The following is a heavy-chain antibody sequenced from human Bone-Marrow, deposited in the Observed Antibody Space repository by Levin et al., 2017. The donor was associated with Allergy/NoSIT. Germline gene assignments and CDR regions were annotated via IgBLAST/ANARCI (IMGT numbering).Heavy chain of an antibody. CDR1: GFGFGNHW. CDR3: ARDLSGDQYDL. D-gene: IGHD4-17*01. CDR2: VNSDGTLR. Sequence: GGSLRLSCAASGFGFGNHWMHWVRQVSGKRLAWVSRVNSDGTLRHYADAVEGRFTISRDNAASTLYLEMHRLAADDTGLYFGARDLSGDQYDLWGLGTQVTVSS. V-gene: IGHV3-74*01. J-gene: IGHJ5*02.